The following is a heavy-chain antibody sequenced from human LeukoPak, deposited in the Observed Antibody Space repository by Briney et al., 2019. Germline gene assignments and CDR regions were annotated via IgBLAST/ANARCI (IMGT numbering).Heavy chain of an antibody. CDR1: GGSVSSGSYY. CDR2: IYYSGST. CDR3: ARTVTTTHFDY. J-gene: IGHJ4*02. D-gene: IGHD4-11*01. V-gene: IGHV4-61*01. Sequence: SETLSLTCTVSGGSVSSGSYYWSWIRQPPGKGLEWIGNIYYSGSTNYNPSLKSRVTISVDTSKNQFSLKLSSVTAADTAVYYCARTVTTTHFDYWGQGTLVTVSS.